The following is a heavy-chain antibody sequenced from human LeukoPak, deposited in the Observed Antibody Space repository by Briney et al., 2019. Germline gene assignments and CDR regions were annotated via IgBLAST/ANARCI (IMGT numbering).Heavy chain of an antibody. CDR3: AKDRVSSVTTNYFDY. D-gene: IGHD4-17*01. Sequence: GGSLRLSCAASGFTFSSFAMSWVRQAPGKGLEWVSAIIGSGGGTYYADSVKGRFTISRDNSRNTLYLQMNSLRAEDTALYYCAKDRVSSVTTNYFDYWGQGTLLTVSS. V-gene: IGHV3-23*01. CDR1: GFTFSSFA. J-gene: IGHJ4*02. CDR2: IIGSGGGT.